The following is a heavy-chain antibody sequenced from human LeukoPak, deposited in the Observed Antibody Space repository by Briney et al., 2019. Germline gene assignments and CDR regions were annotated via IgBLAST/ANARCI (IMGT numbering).Heavy chain of an antibody. V-gene: IGHV3-30-3*01. Sequence: PGGSLRLSCAASGFTFSSYAMHWVRQAPGKGLEWVAVISYDGSNKYYADSVKGRFTISRDNSKNTLYLQMNSLRAEDTAVYYCARSSLTGYLFPFDIWGQGTMVTVSS. CDR2: ISYDGSNK. CDR3: ARSSLTGYLFPFDI. CDR1: GFTFSSYA. J-gene: IGHJ3*02. D-gene: IGHD3-9*01.